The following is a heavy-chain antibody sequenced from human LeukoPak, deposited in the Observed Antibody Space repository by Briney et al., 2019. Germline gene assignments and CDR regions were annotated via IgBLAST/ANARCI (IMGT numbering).Heavy chain of an antibody. CDR3: AKTDYNFYYLDY. D-gene: IGHD3-3*01. CDR1: GFTFSRYG. Sequence: GGSLRLSCAASGFTFSRYGMHWVRQAPGKGLQWVALIRYDGHNKYDADSVKGRFTISRDNFKNTLYLQMNSLRAEDTAVYYCAKTDYNFYYLDYWGQGTLVTVSS. CDR2: IRYDGHNK. J-gene: IGHJ4*02. V-gene: IGHV3-30*02.